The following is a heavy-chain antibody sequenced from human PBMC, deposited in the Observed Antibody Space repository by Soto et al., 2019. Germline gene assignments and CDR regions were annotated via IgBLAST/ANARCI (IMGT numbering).Heavy chain of an antibody. D-gene: IGHD6-13*01. CDR3: AFPATADFDY. Sequence: QVQLQESGPGLVKPSGTLSLTCVVSGGSISNTNWWSWVRQPPGKGLEWIGEIYHSGTTSYSPSLKSRVIISVDMSKHQFSLTLSSVTAADTAVYYCAFPATADFDYWGQGTLVTVSS. CDR2: IYHSGTT. J-gene: IGHJ4*02. V-gene: IGHV4-4*02. CDR1: GGSISNTNW.